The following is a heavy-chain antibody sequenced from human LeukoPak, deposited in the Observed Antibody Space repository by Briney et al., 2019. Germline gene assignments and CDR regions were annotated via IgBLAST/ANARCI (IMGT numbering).Heavy chain of an antibody. CDR3: AKDGRDIVVVPADQNDAFDI. CDR1: GFTFSSYA. Sequence: GGSLRLSCAASGFTFSSYAMSWVRQAPGKGLEWVSAISGSGGSTYYADSVKGRFTISRGNSKNTLYLQMNSLRAEDTAVYYCAKDGRDIVVVPADQNDAFDIWGQGTMVTVSS. D-gene: IGHD2-2*01. J-gene: IGHJ3*02. CDR2: ISGSGGST. V-gene: IGHV3-23*01.